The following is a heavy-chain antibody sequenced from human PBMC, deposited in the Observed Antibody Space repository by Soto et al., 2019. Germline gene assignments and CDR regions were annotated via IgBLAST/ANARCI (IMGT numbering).Heavy chain of an antibody. V-gene: IGHV4-31*03. CDR2: IYYSGSA. D-gene: IGHD3-10*01. CDR3: VRLKSRYYKIISYSFYF. J-gene: IGHJ4*02. CDR1: GDSVSSGGAY. Sequence: QVQLQESGPGLVTPSQTMSLTCTVSGDSVSSGGAYWSWIRQHPRKGLEWIGYIYYSGSANNTPSLKSRLTISLDTSQNQVALMVISVTAADTQVYYCVRLKSRYYKIISYSFYFWGRGTL.